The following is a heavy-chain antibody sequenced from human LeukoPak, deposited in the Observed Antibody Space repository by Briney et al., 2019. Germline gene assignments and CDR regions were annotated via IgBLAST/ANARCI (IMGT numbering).Heavy chain of an antibody. V-gene: IGHV4-39*02. CDR1: GDSITNDNYY. CDR3: ASLTGSYSLGYFDY. Sequence: SETLSLTCTVSGDSITNDNYYWNWIRQPPGKGLEWIGSVHSSGSTSYSPSLKSRVTVSAHTSKNRFSLKLSSVTAADTAMYYCASLTGSYSLGYFDYWGQGTLVPVSS. J-gene: IGHJ4*02. CDR2: VHSSGST. D-gene: IGHD1-26*01.